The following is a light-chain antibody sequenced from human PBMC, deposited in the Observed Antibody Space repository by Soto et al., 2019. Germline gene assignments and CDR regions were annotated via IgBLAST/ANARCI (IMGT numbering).Light chain of an antibody. Sequence: EIVLTQSPVTLSLSPGERATLSCRASQSVSSYSAWYQQKPGQAPRLLIYDASNRATGIPARFSGSGSGTDFTLTISSLEAEDCAVYYGQQRSNWPWTFGQGTKVEIK. V-gene: IGKV3-11*01. CDR1: QSVSSY. CDR3: QQRSNWPWT. CDR2: DAS. J-gene: IGKJ1*01.